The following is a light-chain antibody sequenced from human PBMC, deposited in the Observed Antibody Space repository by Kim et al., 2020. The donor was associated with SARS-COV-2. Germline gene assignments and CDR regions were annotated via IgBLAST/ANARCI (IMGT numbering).Light chain of an antibody. Sequence: APGKTARVTCGGTNMGGGPVHWYQQRPGQAPVLVIYFDTDRPSGIPERFSGSNSGNTATLTISRVEAGDEADYFCQVWDRSSDRPVFGGGTQLTVL. CDR3: QVWDRSSDRPV. CDR2: FDT. J-gene: IGLJ3*02. CDR1: NMGGGP. V-gene: IGLV3-21*04.